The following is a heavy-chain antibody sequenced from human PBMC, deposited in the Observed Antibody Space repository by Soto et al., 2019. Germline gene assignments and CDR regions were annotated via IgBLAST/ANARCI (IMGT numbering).Heavy chain of an antibody. J-gene: IGHJ4*02. CDR1: GYSISSSNW. V-gene: IGHV4-28*01. Sequence: QVQLQESGPGLVKPSDTLSLTCAVSGYSISSSNWWGWIRQPPGKGLEWIGYIYYSGTTYYNPSLKSRVTMSVDTSKNQFSLKLTSAIAVDTAEYYCARREIQGPIDYWGQVTLVTVSS. D-gene: IGHD1-26*01. CDR3: ARREIQGPIDY. CDR2: IYYSGTT.